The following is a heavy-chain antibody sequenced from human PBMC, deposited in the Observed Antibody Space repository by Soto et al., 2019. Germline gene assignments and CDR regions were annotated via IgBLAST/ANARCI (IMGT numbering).Heavy chain of an antibody. V-gene: IGHV3-23*01. CDR3: AKDRHCSGGSCYSGLPYNRFDP. CDR2: ISGSGGST. D-gene: IGHD2-15*01. Sequence: PVGSLRLSCAASGFTFSSDAMSWVRQAPGKGLEWVSAISGSGGSTYYADSVKGRFTISRDNSKNTLYLQMNSLRAEDTAVYFCAKDRHCSGGSCYSGLPYNRFDPWGQGTLVTVSS. CDR1: GFTFSSDA. J-gene: IGHJ5*02.